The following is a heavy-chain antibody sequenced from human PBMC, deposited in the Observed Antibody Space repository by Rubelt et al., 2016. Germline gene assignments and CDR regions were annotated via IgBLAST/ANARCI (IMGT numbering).Heavy chain of an antibody. J-gene: IGHJ4*02. CDR1: GFTFSAFW. D-gene: IGHD6-19*01. Sequence: GGDLVQPGGSLRLSCVASGFTFSAFWMGWVRQAPGKGLAWVANIKYDGSEKYYAESVKGRFTISRDNAKNSLYLQMNSLRAEDTAVYYCARVRYSSGWGFDYWGQGTLVTVSS. CDR3: ARVRYSSGWGFDY. V-gene: IGHV3-7*01. CDR2: IKYDGSEK.